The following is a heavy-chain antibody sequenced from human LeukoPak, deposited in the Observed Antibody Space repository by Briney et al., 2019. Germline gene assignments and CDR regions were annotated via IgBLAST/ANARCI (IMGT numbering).Heavy chain of an antibody. D-gene: IGHD4-17*01. CDR1: GFTFSSYG. CDR3: AKGPLRYYYYGMDV. Sequence: GGSLRLSCAASGFTFSSYGMHWVRQAPGKGLEWVAVISYDGSNKYYADSVKGRFTISRDNSKNTLYLQMNSLRAEDTAVYYCAKGPLRYYYYGMDVWGQGTTVTVSS. V-gene: IGHV3-30*18. CDR2: ISYDGSNK. J-gene: IGHJ6*02.